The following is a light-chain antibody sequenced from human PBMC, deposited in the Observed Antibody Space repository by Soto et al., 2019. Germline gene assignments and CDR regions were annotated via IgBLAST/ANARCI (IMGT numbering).Light chain of an antibody. J-gene: IGKJ4*02. CDR1: QSISSW. CDR3: QQYHSCYLP. V-gene: IGKV1-5*03. CDR2: KKS. Sequence: IQMTQSPSTLSASVGDRVTITCRASQSISSWLAWYQQKPGKAPKLLIYKKSNLQSGVPSRFSGSGSGSEFTFTISRLQPDDFASSNCQQYHSCYLPYAAGTKV.